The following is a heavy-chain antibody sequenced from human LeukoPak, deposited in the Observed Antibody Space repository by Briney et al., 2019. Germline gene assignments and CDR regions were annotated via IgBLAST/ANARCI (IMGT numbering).Heavy chain of an antibody. CDR1: GFTFDDYA. CDR3: AKDPYGSGNSNCFDP. D-gene: IGHD3-10*01. V-gene: IGHV3-9*01. CDR2: ISWNSGSI. J-gene: IGHJ5*02. Sequence: GGSLRLSCAASGFTFDDYAMHWVRQAPGKGLEWVSGISWNSGSIDYADSVRGRFTISRDNAKNSLYLQMNSLRAEDTALYYCAKDPYGSGNSNCFDPWGQGTLVTVSS.